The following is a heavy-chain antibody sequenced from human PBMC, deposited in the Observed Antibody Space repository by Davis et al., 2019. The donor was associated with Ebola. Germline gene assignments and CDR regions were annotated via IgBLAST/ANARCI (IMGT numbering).Heavy chain of an antibody. J-gene: IGHJ4*02. Sequence: ASVKVSCKASGYTFTNNGINWVRQAPGQGLEWMGWISADNGNTNYAQKFQGRVTMTTDTSTSTAYMELRSLSSDDTAVYYCARVPGYSSHWYIDYWGQGTLVTVSS. CDR2: ISADNGNT. CDR3: ARVPGYSSHWYIDY. V-gene: IGHV1-18*01. D-gene: IGHD6-13*01. CDR1: GYTFTNNG.